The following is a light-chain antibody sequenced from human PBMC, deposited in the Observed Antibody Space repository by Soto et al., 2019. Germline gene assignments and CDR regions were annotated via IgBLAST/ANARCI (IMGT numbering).Light chain of an antibody. CDR1: SSNIGSNT. CDR2: SND. CDR3: AAWDDSLNAYV. J-gene: IGLJ1*01. Sequence: QSVLTQPPSASGTPGQRVTISCSGSSSNIGSNTVNWYRQLPGTAPKLLIHSNDQRPSGVPDRFSGSKSGASASLAISGLQSEDEADYYCAAWDDSLNAYVFGTGTQLTVL. V-gene: IGLV1-44*01.